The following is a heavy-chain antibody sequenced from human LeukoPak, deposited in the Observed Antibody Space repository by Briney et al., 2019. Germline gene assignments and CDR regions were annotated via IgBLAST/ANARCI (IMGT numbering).Heavy chain of an antibody. CDR2: ISYDGSNK. V-gene: IGHV3-30*18. J-gene: IGHJ4*02. Sequence: PGGSLRLSCAASGFTVTNNYMAWVRQAPGKGLEWVAVISYDGSNKYYADSVKGRFTISRDNSKNTVYLQMNSLRAEDTAVYYCAKDFFQLPQAYFDQWGQGTLVTVSS. CDR1: GFTVTNNY. D-gene: IGHD2-2*01. CDR3: AKDFFQLPQAYFDQ.